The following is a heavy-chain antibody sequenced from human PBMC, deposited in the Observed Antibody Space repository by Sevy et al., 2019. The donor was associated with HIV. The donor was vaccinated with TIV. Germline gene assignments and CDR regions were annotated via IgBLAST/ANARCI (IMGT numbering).Heavy chain of an antibody. J-gene: IGHJ6*02. D-gene: IGHD3-3*01. CDR3: ARDNTIFGVVTEYYYYGMDV. Sequence: GGSLRLSCAASGFTFSSYGMHWVRQAPGKGLEWVAVIWYDGSNKYYADSVKGRFTISRDNSKKTLYLQMNSLRAEDTAVYYCARDNTIFGVVTEYYYYGMDVWGQGTTVTVSS. CDR1: GFTFSSYG. CDR2: IWYDGSNK. V-gene: IGHV3-33*01.